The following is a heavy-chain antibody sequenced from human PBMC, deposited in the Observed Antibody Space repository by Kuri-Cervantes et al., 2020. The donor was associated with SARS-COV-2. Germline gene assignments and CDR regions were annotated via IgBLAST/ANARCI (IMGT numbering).Heavy chain of an antibody. D-gene: IGHD3-16*01. CDR1: GGSFSGYY. V-gene: IGHV4-34*01. Sequence: GSLRLSCAVYGGSFSGYYWSWIRQPPGKGLEWIGEINHSGSTNYNPSLKSRVTISVDTSKNQFSLKLSSVTAADTAVYYCARPNGGYGGIDYWGQGTLVTVSS. J-gene: IGHJ4*02. CDR3: ARPNGGYGGIDY. CDR2: INHSGST.